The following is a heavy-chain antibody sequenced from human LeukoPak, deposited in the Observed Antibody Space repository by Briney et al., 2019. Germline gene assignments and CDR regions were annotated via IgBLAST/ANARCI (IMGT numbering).Heavy chain of an antibody. J-gene: IGHJ4*02. CDR3: AKDFTLAMATMFDC. V-gene: IGHV3-23*01. D-gene: IGHD5-24*01. Sequence: GRSLRLSCAASGFTFSSYAMSWVRQAPGKGLEWVSAISGSGDTTYYADSVKGRFTISRDNSKKTLYLQMNSLRAEDTAVYYCAKDFTLAMATMFDCWGQGTLVTVSS. CDR1: GFTFSSYA. CDR2: ISGSGDTT.